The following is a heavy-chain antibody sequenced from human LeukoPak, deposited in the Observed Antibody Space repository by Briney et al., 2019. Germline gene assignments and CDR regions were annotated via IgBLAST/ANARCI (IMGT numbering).Heavy chain of an antibody. V-gene: IGHV3-23*01. CDR2: ISGSAGST. Sequence: GGSLRLSCAASGFTFSSYAMSWVRQAPGKGLEWVSTISGSAGSTYYADSVKGRFTISRDNSKNTLYLQMNSLRAEDTAVYYCAKDLTAMVYYFDYWGQGALVTVSS. CDR3: AKDLTAMVYYFDY. J-gene: IGHJ4*02. CDR1: GFTFSSYA. D-gene: IGHD5-18*01.